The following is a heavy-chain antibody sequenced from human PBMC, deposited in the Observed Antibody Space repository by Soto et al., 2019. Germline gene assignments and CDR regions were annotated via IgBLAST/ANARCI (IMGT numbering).Heavy chain of an antibody. V-gene: IGHV3-72*01. CDR3: ARVLPSGTNYFTAY. D-gene: IGHD3-10*01. Sequence: GGSLRLSCAASGFTFSDHYMDWVRQAPGKGLEWVGRSRNRVQSYSTEYAESVKGRFTISRDDSQNSLYLQMNSLKTEDTAVYYCARVLPSGTNYFTAYWGQGTLVTVSS. CDR1: GFTFSDHY. J-gene: IGHJ4*02. CDR2: SRNRVQSYST.